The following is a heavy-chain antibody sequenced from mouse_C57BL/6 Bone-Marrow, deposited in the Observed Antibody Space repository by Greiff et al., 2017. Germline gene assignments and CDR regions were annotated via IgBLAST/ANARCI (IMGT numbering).Heavy chain of an antibody. CDR3: ARRGTTVVDYFDY. CDR2: IHPNSGST. CDR1: GYTFTSYW. V-gene: IGHV1-64*01. Sequence: QVQLQQPGAELVKPGASVKLSCKASGYTFTSYWMHWVKQRPGQGLEWIGMIHPNSGSTNYNEKFKSKATLTVDKSASTAYMQLSSLTSEDTAVYYGARRGTTVVDYFDYWGQGTTLTVSS. J-gene: IGHJ2*01. D-gene: IGHD1-1*01.